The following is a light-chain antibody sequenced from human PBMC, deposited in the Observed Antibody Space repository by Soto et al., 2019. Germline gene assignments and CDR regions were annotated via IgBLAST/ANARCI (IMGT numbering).Light chain of an antibody. Sequence: QSVLTQPPSASGSPGQSVTISCTGTSSDVGGYNFVPWYQQRPGKAPKPMIYEDNKRPSGVPDRFSGSKSGNTASPTVSGLQDEEEADYYCSSYAVSSSRYVFGTGTKVTVL. CDR3: SSYAVSSSRYV. CDR2: EDN. J-gene: IGLJ1*01. V-gene: IGLV2-8*01. CDR1: SSDVGGYNF.